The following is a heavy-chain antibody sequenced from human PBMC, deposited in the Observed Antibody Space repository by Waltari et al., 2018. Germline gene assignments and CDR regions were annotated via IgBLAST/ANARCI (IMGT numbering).Heavy chain of an antibody. J-gene: IGHJ3*02. V-gene: IGHV3-23*01. CDR3: AKSSIVGAPSAFDI. CDR2: ISARGGGT. Sequence: EVQLLESGGGLVQPGGSLRLSCAASGFTFSSSAMSWVRQAPGKGLEGVSAISARGGGTYYADAVKGRFTISRDNSKNTLYLQMNSLRAEDTAVYYCAKSSIVGAPSAFDIWGQGTMVTVSS. D-gene: IGHD1-26*01. CDR1: GFTFSSSA.